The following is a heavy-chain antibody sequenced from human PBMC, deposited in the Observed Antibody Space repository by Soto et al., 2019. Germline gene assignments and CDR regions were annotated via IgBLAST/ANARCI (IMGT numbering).Heavy chain of an antibody. V-gene: IGHV3-9*01. Sequence: GGSLRLSCAASGFTFDDYAMHWVRQAPGKGLEWVSGISWNSGSIGYADSVKGRFTISRDNAKNTLYLQMSSLRAEDTAVYYCAKVMVKNWFDPWGQGTLVTVSS. J-gene: IGHJ5*02. CDR3: AKVMVKNWFDP. D-gene: IGHD3-22*01. CDR2: ISWNSGSI. CDR1: GFTFDDYA.